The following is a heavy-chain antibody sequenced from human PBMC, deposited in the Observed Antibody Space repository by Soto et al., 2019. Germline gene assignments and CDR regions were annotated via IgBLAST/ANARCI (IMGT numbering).Heavy chain of an antibody. CDR3: ARGPRPRFDY. V-gene: IGHV1-46*01. CDR1: EYTFTNYY. CDR2: MNPSGTT. J-gene: IGHJ4*02. Sequence: ASVKVSCKASEYTFTNYYIHWVRQAPGQGPEWMGTMNPSGTTSSAQKFQGRVTMTRDTSTSTVYMELSSLRSEDSAVYFCARGPRPRFDYWSQGTLVTVSS.